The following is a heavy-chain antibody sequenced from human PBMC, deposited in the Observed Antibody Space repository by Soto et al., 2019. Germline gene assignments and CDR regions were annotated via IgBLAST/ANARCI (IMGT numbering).Heavy chain of an antibody. J-gene: IGHJ3*02. D-gene: IGHD3-16*01. CDR1: GYNFINYW. CDR3: ARQGEMATVAAFDI. Sequence: GESLKISCHSSGYNFINYWIGWVRQMPGKGLEWMGIILPGDSDTRYSPSFQGRVTISVDKSSSTAYLQWSSLKASDTAMYYCARQGEMATVAAFDIWGQGTMVTVSS. V-gene: IGHV5-51*01. CDR2: ILPGDSDT.